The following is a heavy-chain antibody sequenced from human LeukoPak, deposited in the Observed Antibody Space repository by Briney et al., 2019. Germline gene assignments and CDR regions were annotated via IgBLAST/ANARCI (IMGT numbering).Heavy chain of an antibody. CDR3: ARSTRYCSGGSCPKYFQH. Sequence: ASVKVSCKASGGTFSSYAISWVRQAPGQGLEWMGGIIPIFGTANYAQKFQGRVTITADESTSTAYMELSSLRSEDTAVYYCARSTRYCSGGSCPKYFQHWGQGTLVTVSS. J-gene: IGHJ1*01. CDR2: IIPIFGTA. D-gene: IGHD2-15*01. CDR1: GGTFSSYA. V-gene: IGHV1-69*01.